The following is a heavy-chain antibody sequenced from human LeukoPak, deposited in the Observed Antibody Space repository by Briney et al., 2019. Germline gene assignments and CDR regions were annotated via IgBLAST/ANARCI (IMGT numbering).Heavy chain of an antibody. CDR2: IYYSGST. D-gene: IGHD6-13*01. CDR3: ARAPAAAGTGDYFDY. CDR1: GGSISSGDYY. V-gene: IGHV4-30-4*08. J-gene: IGHJ4*02. Sequence: SETLSLTCTVSGGSISSGDYYWSWIRQPPGKGLEWIGYIYYSGSTYYNPSLKSQVTISVDTSKNQFSLKLSSVTAADTAVYYCARAPAAAGTGDYFDYWGQGTLVTVSS.